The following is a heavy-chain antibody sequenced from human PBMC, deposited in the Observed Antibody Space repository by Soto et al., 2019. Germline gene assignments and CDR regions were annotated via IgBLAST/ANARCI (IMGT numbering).Heavy chain of an antibody. CDR3: ARDYGYCSGGSCYPGRYFDY. V-gene: IGHV1-69*13. CDR2: ISPIFCTA. CDR1: GGTXNSYA. J-gene: IGHJ4*02. D-gene: IGHD2-15*01. Sequence: SXKVSCKASGGTXNSYASRLVRQAPVQGLEWIGGISPIFCTANYAQKFQVRVTITAYESTSTAYMELSSLRSEDTAVYYCARDYGYCSGGSCYPGRYFDYWGQGTLVTVSS.